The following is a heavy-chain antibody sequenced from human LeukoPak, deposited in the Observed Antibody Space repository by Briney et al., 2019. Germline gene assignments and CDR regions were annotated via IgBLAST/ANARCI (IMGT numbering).Heavy chain of an antibody. J-gene: IGHJ5*02. CDR3: AKGYYDSGP. D-gene: IGHD3-22*01. Sequence: PGGALRLSCAASGFAFNHFGMHWVRQAPGKGLEYVAVISHDGSIKYYVDSGEGRFTISRDNSQNTLYLQMNSLRAEDTAVYYCAKGYYDSGPWGQGPLVTVSS. V-gene: IGHV3-30*18. CDR1: GFAFNHFG. CDR2: ISHDGSIK.